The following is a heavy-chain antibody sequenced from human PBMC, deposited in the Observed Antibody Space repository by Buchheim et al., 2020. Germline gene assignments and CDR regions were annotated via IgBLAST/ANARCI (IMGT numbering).Heavy chain of an antibody. CDR3: ARRYSGSFPVRWWYFDL. Sequence: QVQLVQSGAEVKKPGASVKVSCKASGYTFTSYYMHWVRQAPGQGLEWMGIINPSGGNTSYAQKFQGRVTMTRDTSTSTVYMELSSLRSEDTAVYYCARRYSGSFPVRWWYFDLWGRGTL. D-gene: IGHD1-26*01. V-gene: IGHV1-46*03. CDR2: INPSGGNT. CDR1: GYTFTSYY. J-gene: IGHJ2*01.